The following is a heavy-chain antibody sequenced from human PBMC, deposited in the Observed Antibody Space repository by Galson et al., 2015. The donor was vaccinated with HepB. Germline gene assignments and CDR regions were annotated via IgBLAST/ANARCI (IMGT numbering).Heavy chain of an antibody. D-gene: IGHD3-22*01. V-gene: IGHV3-21*01. CDR1: GFTFSSYS. CDR3: ARDRAFGYYYDSSGPTDY. CDR2: ISSSSSYI. J-gene: IGHJ4*02. Sequence: SLRLSCAASGFTFSSYSMNWVRQAPGKGLEWVSSISSSSSYIYYADSVKGRFTISRDNAKNSLYLQMNSLRAEDTAVYYCARDRAFGYYYDSSGPTDYWGQGTLVTVSS.